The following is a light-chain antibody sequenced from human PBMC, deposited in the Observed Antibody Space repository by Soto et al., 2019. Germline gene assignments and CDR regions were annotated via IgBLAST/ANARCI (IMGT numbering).Light chain of an antibody. CDR3: SLYTTSTTVM. V-gene: IGLV2-14*01. Sequence: QSALTQPASVSGSPGQSITISCTGTSNDVGNFNYVSWYLQHPGKAPKLVIYEVTNRPSGVSNRFSGSKSGNTASLTISGLQAEDEADYYCSLYTTSTTVMFGGGTKLTVL. CDR1: SNDVGNFNY. CDR2: EVT. J-gene: IGLJ3*02.